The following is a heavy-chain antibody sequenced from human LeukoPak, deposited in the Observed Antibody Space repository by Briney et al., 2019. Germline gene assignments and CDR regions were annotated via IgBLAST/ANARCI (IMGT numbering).Heavy chain of an antibody. CDR1: GFTLSIYW. V-gene: IGHV3-7*01. D-gene: IGHD3-16*01. CDR2: INPDGSVK. Sequence: GGSLRLSCAASGFTLSIYWMTWVRQAPGKGLEWVANINPDGSVKNYVDSVKGRFTISRDNAENSVYLQMNSLRVEDTAVYYCAREFTSWGKYYFDYWGQGTLVTVSS. CDR3: AREFTSWGKYYFDY. J-gene: IGHJ4*02.